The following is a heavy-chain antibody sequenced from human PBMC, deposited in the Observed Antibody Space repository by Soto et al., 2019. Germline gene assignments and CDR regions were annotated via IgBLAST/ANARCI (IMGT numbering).Heavy chain of an antibody. CDR2: ISAYNGNT. CDR3: AAYSSGWYFDY. V-gene: IGHV1-18*01. CDR1: GYTFTSYG. J-gene: IGHJ4*02. Sequence: ASVTVSCKASGYTFTSYGISWVRQAPGQGLEWMGWISAYNGNTNYAQKLQGRVTMTTDTSTSTAYMELRSLRSDDSAVYYCAAYSSGWYFDYWGQGTLVTVSS. D-gene: IGHD6-19*01.